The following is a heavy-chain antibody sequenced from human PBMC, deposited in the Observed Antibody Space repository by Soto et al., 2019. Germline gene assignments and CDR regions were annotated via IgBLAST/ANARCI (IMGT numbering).Heavy chain of an antibody. CDR1: GFTFSSYW. CDR2: INSDGSST. J-gene: IGHJ6*03. Sequence: GGSLRLSCAASGFTFSSYWMHWVRQAPGKGLVWVSRINSDGSSTSYADSVKGRFTISRDNAKNTLYLQMNSLRAEDTAVYYCARDGDCSSTSCYSPTDYYYYYYMDVWGKGTTVTVSS. V-gene: IGHV3-74*01. CDR3: ARDGDCSSTSCYSPTDYYYYYYMDV. D-gene: IGHD2-2*02.